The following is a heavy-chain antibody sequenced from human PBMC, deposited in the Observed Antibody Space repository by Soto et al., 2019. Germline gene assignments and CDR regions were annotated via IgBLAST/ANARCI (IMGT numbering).Heavy chain of an antibody. CDR2: IYYSGST. D-gene: IGHD3-10*01. J-gene: IGHJ4*02. CDR1: GGSISSYY. V-gene: IGHV4-59*01. CDR3: ARTTKDDYYGSGSPTLSFDY. Sequence: SETLSLTCTVSGGSISSYYWSWIRQPPGKGLEWIGYIYYSGSTNYNPSLKSRVTISVDTSKNQFSLKLSSVTAADTAVYYCARTTKDDYYGSGSPTLSFDYWGQGTLVTVSS.